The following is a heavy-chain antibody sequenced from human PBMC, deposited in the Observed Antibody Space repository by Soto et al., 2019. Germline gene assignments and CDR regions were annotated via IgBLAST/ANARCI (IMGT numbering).Heavy chain of an antibody. CDR3: ARGPYYYDSSGYPGRRWFDP. V-gene: IGHV4-30-4*01. Sequence: SETLSLTCTVSGVSISSGDYYWSWIRQPPGKGLEWIGYIYYSGSTYYNPSLKSRVTISVDTSKNQFSLKLSSVTAADTAVYYCARGPYYYDSSGYPGRRWFDPWGQGTLVTVSS. CDR1: GVSISSGDYY. D-gene: IGHD3-22*01. J-gene: IGHJ5*02. CDR2: IYYSGST.